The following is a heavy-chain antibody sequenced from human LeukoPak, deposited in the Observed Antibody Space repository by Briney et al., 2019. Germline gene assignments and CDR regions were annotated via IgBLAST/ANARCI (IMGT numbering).Heavy chain of an antibody. D-gene: IGHD3-10*01. V-gene: IGHV3-23*01. CDR2: ISGSGGST. CDR1: GFTFSSYA. CDR3: AKDRVTMVRGVTDFDY. J-gene: IGHJ4*02. Sequence: GGSLRLSCAASGFTFSSYAMSWVRQAPGKGLEWVSAISGSGGSTYYADSVKGRFTISRDNSKNTLYLRMNSLRAEDTAVYYCAKDRVTMVRGVTDFDYWGQGTLVTVSS.